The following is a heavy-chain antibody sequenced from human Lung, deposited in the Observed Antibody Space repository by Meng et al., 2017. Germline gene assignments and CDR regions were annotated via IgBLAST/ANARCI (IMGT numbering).Heavy chain of an antibody. D-gene: IGHD3-10*01. Sequence: EVQLVESGGGLVKPGGSLRLSCAASGFTFSSYSMNWVRQAPGKGLEWVSSISSSSSYIYYADSVKGRFTISRDNAKNSLYLQMNSLRAEDTAVYYCARLPLLWSGESHDFDYWGQGTLVTVSS. V-gene: IGHV3-21*02. CDR2: ISSSSSYI. J-gene: IGHJ4*02. CDR1: GFTFSSYS. CDR3: ARLPLLWSGESHDFDY.